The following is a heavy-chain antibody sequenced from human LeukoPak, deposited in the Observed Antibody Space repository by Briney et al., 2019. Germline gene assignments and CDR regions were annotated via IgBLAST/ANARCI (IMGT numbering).Heavy chain of an antibody. J-gene: IGHJ4*02. D-gene: IGHD3-3*02. CDR2: IHNDGST. CDR3: AALARDY. V-gene: IGHV3-53*01. CDR1: GFIVSSNY. Sequence: PGGSLRLSCAASGFIVSSNYMTWVRQAPGEGLEWVSVIHNDGSTYYTDSVKGRFTISRDNSKNTLYLPMNSLRVEDTAVYYCAALARDYWGQGTLVTVSS.